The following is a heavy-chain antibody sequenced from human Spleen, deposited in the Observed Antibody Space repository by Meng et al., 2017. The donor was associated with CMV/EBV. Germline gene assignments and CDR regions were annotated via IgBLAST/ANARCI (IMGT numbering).Heavy chain of an antibody. D-gene: IGHD1-26*01. J-gene: IGHJ6*02. CDR3: ARGLKWELRSAPHYYYYYGMDV. V-gene: IGHV4-34*01. CDR2: INHSGST. Sequence: GSLRLSCAASGFTFSSHEMTWVRQAPGKGLEWIGEINHSGSTNYNPSLKSRVTISVDTSKNQFSLKLSSVTAADTAVYYCARGLKWELRSAPHYYYYYGMDVWGQGTTVTVSS. CDR1: GFTFSSHE.